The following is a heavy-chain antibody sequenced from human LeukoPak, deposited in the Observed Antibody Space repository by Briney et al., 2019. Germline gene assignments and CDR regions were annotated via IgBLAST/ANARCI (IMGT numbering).Heavy chain of an antibody. CDR2: ISYNGGP. CDR3: ARDQLGFDH. Sequence: SETLSLTCTVSSGSITSSYWTWIRQPPGKGLEWIGYISYNGGPTYNPSLKSRVTISLDRSMNQFSLKLTSVTAADTALYYCARDQLGFDHWGQGALVTVSS. J-gene: IGHJ4*02. CDR1: SGSITSSY. D-gene: IGHD7-27*01. V-gene: IGHV4-59*01.